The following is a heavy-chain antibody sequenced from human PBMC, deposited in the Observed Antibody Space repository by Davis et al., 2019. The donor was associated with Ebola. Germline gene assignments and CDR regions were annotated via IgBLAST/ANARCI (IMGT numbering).Heavy chain of an antibody. V-gene: IGHV5-51*01. CDR1: GYSFPNYW. Sequence: GESLKISCKGSGYSFPNYWIGWVRQMPGKGLEWMGIIYPGDSDTRYSPSFQGQVTISADKSINTAYLQWSSLKASDTAMYYCARLGMTTGAEGHGMDVWGQGTTVTVSS. CDR2: IYPGDSDT. CDR3: ARLGMTTGAEGHGMDV. D-gene: IGHD4-17*01. J-gene: IGHJ6*02.